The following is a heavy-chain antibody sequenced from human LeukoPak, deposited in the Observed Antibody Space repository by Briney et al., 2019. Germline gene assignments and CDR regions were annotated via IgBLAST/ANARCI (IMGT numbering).Heavy chain of an antibody. V-gene: IGHV3-74*01. CDR2: INPDGSST. CDR1: GFTFSHYW. J-gene: IGHJ4*02. D-gene: IGHD2-2*01. CDR3: AKDLELVVPAAIASPLDY. Sequence: GGSLRLSCAASGFTFSHYWMHWLRQTPGKGLVWVSRINPDGSSTNYADSVKGRFTISRDTAKNTLYLQMNSLRTEDTALYYCAKDLELVVPAAIASPLDYWGQGTLVTVSS.